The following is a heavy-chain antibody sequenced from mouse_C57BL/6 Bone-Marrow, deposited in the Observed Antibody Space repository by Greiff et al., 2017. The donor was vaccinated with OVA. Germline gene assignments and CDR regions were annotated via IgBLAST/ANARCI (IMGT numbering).Heavy chain of an antibody. CDR2: IDPANGNT. J-gene: IGHJ3*01. CDR3: ARLIYYGNYEAY. D-gene: IGHD2-1*01. CDR1: GFNIKNTY. V-gene: IGHV14-3*01. Sequence: EVMLVESVAELVRPGASVKLSCTASGFNIKNTYMHWVKQRPEQGLEWIGRIDPANGNTKYAPKFQGKATITADTSSNTAYLQLSSLTSEDTAIYYCARLIYYGNYEAYWGKGTLVTVSA.